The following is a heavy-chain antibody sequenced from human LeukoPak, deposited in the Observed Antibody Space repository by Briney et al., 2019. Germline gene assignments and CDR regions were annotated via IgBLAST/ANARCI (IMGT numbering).Heavy chain of an antibody. CDR2: IYPGDSET. D-gene: IGHD2-15*01. V-gene: IGHV5-51*01. CDR1: GYRFSSYW. Sequence: KPGESLKISCKGSGYRFSSYWIGWVRQMPGKGLEWMGIIYPGDSETRYRPSFQGQVTIAADQSISTAYLQWSSLKASDTAMYYCVRALGYCSSGSCYYYDYWGQGTLVTVSS. CDR3: VRALGYCSSGSCYYYDY. J-gene: IGHJ4*02.